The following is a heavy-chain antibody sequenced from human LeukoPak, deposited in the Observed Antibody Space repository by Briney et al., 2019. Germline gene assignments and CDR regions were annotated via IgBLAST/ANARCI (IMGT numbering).Heavy chain of an antibody. Sequence: ASVRVSCKVSGYSFSTFGIAWFRQAPGQGLEWMRWISTESGHTNYAQTLQGRVAITRETSNGTVYLELRSLRSDDTAVYYCARVESLAYNKKDYFDYWGQGTLLTVAS. CDR3: ARVESLAYNKKDYFDY. D-gene: IGHD3-16*01. CDR2: ISTESGHT. V-gene: IGHV1-18*01. J-gene: IGHJ4*02. CDR1: GYSFSTFG.